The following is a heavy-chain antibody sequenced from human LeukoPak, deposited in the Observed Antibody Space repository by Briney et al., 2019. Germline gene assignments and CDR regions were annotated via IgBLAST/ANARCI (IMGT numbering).Heavy chain of an antibody. D-gene: IGHD3-10*01. CDR1: GGSISSGDYY. Sequence: SETLSLTCTVSGGSISSGDYYWSWIRQPPGKGLEWIGYIYYSGSTYYIPSLKSRVTISVDTSKNQFSLKLSSVTAADTAVYYCARDLYGSGPIYYYGMDVWGQGTTVTVSS. V-gene: IGHV4-30-4*01. CDR2: IYYSGST. J-gene: IGHJ6*02. CDR3: ARDLYGSGPIYYYGMDV.